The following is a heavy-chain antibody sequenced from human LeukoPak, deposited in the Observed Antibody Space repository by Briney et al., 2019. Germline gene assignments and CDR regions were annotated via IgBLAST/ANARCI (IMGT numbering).Heavy chain of an antibody. CDR3: AVDGDAYRSGWFYPDY. CDR2: IDPSESYA. J-gene: IGHJ4*02. Sequence: GESLKISGKGSGYSFTSYWISWVRQMPGKGLDWMGGIDPSESYANYSPSFQGHVTISADKSISTAYMQWSSLKASDTDMYYCAVDGDAYRSGWFYPDYWGQGTLVTVSS. CDR1: GYSFTSYW. V-gene: IGHV5-10-1*01. D-gene: IGHD6-19*01.